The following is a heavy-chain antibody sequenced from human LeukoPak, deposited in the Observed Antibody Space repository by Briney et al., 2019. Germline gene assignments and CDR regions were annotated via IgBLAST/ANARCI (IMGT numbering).Heavy chain of an antibody. J-gene: IGHJ4*02. V-gene: IGHV3-30-3*01. CDR3: ARDRGLRFLEWLFDY. CDR2: ISYDGSNI. Sequence: GGSLRLSCAASGFTFSSYAMHWVRQAPGKGLEWVAVISYDGSNIYYADSVRGRFTISRDNSKNTLYLQMNSLRAEDTAVYYCARDRGLRFLEWLFDYWGQGTLVTVSS. CDR1: GFTFSSYA. D-gene: IGHD3-3*01.